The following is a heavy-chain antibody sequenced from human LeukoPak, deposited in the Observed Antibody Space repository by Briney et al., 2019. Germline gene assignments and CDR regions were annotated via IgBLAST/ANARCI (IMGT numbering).Heavy chain of an antibody. Sequence: GRSLRLPCAASGFTFDDYAMHWVRQAPGKGLEWVSGISWNSGSIGYADSVKGRFTISRDNAKNSLYLQMNSLRAEDTALYYCAKDAGAWGQGTLVTVSS. V-gene: IGHV3-9*01. CDR1: GFTFDDYA. J-gene: IGHJ4*02. CDR3: AKDAGA. CDR2: ISWNSGSI. D-gene: IGHD6-13*01.